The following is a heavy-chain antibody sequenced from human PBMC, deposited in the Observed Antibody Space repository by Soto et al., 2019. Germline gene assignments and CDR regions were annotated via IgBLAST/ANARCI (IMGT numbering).Heavy chain of an antibody. CDR1: GFTFSSYW. Sequence: XXSLRLSCAASGFTFSSYWMHWVLQAPGKGLVWVSRINSDGRSTSYADSVKGRFTISRDNAKNTLYLHMNSLRAEDTAVYYCAREEGAAFYYDGMDVWGQGTTVTVSS. CDR2: INSDGRST. CDR3: AREEGAAFYYDGMDV. J-gene: IGHJ6*02. V-gene: IGHV3-74*01.